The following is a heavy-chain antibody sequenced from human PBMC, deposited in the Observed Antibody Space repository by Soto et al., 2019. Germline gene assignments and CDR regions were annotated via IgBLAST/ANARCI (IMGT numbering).Heavy chain of an antibody. Sequence: QVQLQESGPGLVKPSETLSLTCTVSGGSVSSGTYYWSWIRQPPGMGLEWIGYIYYSGSTNYNPSLKSRVTISVDTSKNQFSLKLSSVTAADTAVYYCARQIRWPGGLFDYWGQGTLVTVSS. J-gene: IGHJ4*02. CDR1: GGSVSSGTYY. D-gene: IGHD4-17*01. CDR2: IYYSGST. V-gene: IGHV4-61*01. CDR3: ARQIRWPGGLFDY.